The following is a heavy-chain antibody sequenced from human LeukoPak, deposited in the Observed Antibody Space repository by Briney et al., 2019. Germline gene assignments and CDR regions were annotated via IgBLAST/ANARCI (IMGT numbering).Heavy chain of an antibody. CDR1: GITFSTYA. J-gene: IGHJ3*02. V-gene: IGHV3-23*01. Sequence: GGSLRLSCAASGITFSTYAMTWVRQAPGKGLEWVSSIRGSGGGTDYADSVKGRFTISRDHSRDTLFLQMNSLRAEDTALYYCTRDPDGDYVGAFDMWGPGKMVTVSS. CDR3: TRDPDGDYVGAFDM. D-gene: IGHD4-17*01. CDR2: IRGSGGGT.